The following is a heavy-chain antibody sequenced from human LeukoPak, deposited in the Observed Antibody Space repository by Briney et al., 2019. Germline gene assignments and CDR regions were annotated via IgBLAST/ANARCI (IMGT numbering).Heavy chain of an antibody. CDR1: GFTFSNAW. D-gene: IGHD3-22*01. Sequence: PGGSLRLSCAASGFTFSNAWMSWVRQAPGKGLEWVGRIKSKTDGGTTDYAAPVKGRFTISRDDSKNTLYLQMNSLKTEDTAVYYCTTYLPGYYDSSGYYGVLGRQPYYFDYWGQGTLVTVSS. CDR3: TTYLPGYYDSSGYYGVLGRQPYYFDY. CDR2: IKSKTDGGTT. V-gene: IGHV3-15*01. J-gene: IGHJ4*02.